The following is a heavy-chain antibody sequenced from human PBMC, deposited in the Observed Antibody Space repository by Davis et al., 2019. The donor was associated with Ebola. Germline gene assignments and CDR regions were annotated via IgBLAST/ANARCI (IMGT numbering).Heavy chain of an antibody. V-gene: IGHV1-18*01. J-gene: IGHJ6*04. CDR1: GYTFKNYA. D-gene: IGHD2-15*01. CDR3: ARDQIVVVVAATSPYYYYGMDV. Sequence: ASVKVSCKASGYTFKNYAISWVRQAPGQGLEWMGWISVYNGNTNYAQKLQGRVTMTTDTSTSTAYMELRRLRSEDTAVYYCARDQIVVVVAATSPYYYYGMDVWGKGTTVTVSS. CDR2: ISVYNGNT.